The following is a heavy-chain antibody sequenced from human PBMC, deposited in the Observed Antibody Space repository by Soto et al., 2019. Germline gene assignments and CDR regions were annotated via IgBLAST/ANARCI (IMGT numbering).Heavy chain of an antibody. Sequence: ASVKVSCKASGYTFTSYGISWVRQAPGQALEWMGWNSAYNGNTNHAQKLQGRVTMTTDTSTSTAYMELRSLRSDHTAVYYCAGSCSSSSCLNGYWGQGTLVTVAS. J-gene: IGHJ4*02. CDR1: GYTFTSYG. D-gene: IGHD2-2*01. CDR2: NSAYNGNT. CDR3: AGSCSSSSCLNGY. V-gene: IGHV1-18*04.